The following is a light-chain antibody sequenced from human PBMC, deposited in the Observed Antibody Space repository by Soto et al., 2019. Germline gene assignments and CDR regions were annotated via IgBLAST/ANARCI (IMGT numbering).Light chain of an antibody. J-gene: IGKJ1*01. V-gene: IGKV1-5*01. CDR3: QRDSTYSGT. CDR1: QTISSW. CDR2: DAS. Sequence: DIQMTQSPSTLSASVGDRVTITCRASQTISSWLAWYQQKPGKAPKLLIYDASSLEGGVPSRFSGSGSATEFTLTISNLQPDDSATYYCQRDSTYSGTFGEGTKVEI.